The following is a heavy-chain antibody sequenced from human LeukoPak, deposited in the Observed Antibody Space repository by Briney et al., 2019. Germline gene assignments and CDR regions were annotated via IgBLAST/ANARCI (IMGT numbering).Heavy chain of an antibody. CDR2: IIPILGIA. V-gene: IGHV1-69*04. CDR3: ARVGCSSTSCYNHYYGMDV. D-gene: IGHD2-2*02. Sequence: ASVKVSCKASGYTFTGYYMHWVRQAPGQGLEWMGRIIPILGIANYAQKFQGRVTITADKSTSTAYMELSSLRSEDTAVYYCARVGCSSTSCYNHYYGMDVWGQGTTVTVSS. J-gene: IGHJ6*02. CDR1: GYTFTGYY.